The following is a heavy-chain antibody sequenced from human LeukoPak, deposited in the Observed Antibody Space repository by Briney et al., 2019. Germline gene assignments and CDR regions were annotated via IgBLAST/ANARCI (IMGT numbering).Heavy chain of an antibody. Sequence: ASVKVSCKVSGYTLTELSMHWVRQAPGKGLEWMGGFDPEDGETIYAQKFQGRVTMTEDTSTDTAYMELSSLRSEDTAVYYCATDLIHLRRPYYYDSDLPDYWGRGTLVTVSS. CDR3: ATDLIHLRRPYYYDSDLPDY. V-gene: IGHV1-24*01. D-gene: IGHD3-22*01. CDR1: GYTLTELS. CDR2: FDPEDGET. J-gene: IGHJ4*02.